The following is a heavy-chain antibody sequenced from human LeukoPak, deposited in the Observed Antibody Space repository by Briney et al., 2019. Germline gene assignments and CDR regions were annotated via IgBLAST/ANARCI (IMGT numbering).Heavy chain of an antibody. CDR2: ISSGSSTI. Sequence: GGSLRLSCAASGFIFSDYNMNWVRQAPGKGLEWVSYISSGSSTIYYADSVRGRFTISRDNVKDSLHLQMHSLTDEDSAVYYCAREPPGNYGSSGDYYAYFDWWGQGTLVTVSS. D-gene: IGHD3-22*01. J-gene: IGHJ4*02. V-gene: IGHV3-48*02. CDR1: GFIFSDYN. CDR3: AREPPGNYGSSGDYYAYFDW.